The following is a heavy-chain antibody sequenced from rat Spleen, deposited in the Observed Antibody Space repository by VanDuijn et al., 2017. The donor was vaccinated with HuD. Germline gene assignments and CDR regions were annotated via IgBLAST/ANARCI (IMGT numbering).Heavy chain of an antibody. Sequence: EVQLVESGGGLVQPGRSLKLSCVASGFIFNKYWMTWIRQAPGKGLEWVATITETGDRTHYPDSVKGRFTISRDNAENTVYLQMNSLRSEDTATYYCAKDLDYGPDYWGQGVMVTVSS. J-gene: IGHJ2*01. CDR3: AKDLDYGPDY. D-gene: IGHD1-11*01. V-gene: IGHV5-31*01. CDR1: GFIFNKYW. CDR2: ITETGDRT.